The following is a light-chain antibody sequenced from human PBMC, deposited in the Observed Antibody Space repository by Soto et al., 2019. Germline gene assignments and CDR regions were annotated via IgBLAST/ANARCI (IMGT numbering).Light chain of an antibody. Sequence: DIQMTQSPSSVSASVGDRVTITCRASQGISSWLAWYQQRAGTAPKVLISAATKLQSGVPSRFSGRGSGTDFTLTISNLQPEDSATYFCQQGYNTFWTFGRGTKVDIK. V-gene: IGKV1-12*01. CDR3: QQGYNTFWT. CDR1: QGISSW. J-gene: IGKJ1*01. CDR2: AAT.